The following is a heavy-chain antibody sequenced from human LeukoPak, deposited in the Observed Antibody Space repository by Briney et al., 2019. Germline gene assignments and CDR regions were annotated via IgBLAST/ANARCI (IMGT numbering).Heavy chain of an antibody. D-gene: IGHD3-10*02. CDR2: ISGSGGST. Sequence: GGSLRLSCAAPGFTFSSYAMSWVRQASGKGLEWVSAISGSGGSTYYADSVKGRFTISRDNSKNTLYLQMNSLRAEDTAVYYCAKDIRLSYVGDDYWGQGTLVTVSS. CDR1: GFTFSSYA. CDR3: AKDIRLSYVGDDY. V-gene: IGHV3-23*01. J-gene: IGHJ4*02.